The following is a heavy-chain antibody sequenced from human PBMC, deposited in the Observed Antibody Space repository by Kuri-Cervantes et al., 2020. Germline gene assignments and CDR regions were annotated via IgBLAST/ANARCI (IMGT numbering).Heavy chain of an antibody. CDR1: GFTFSDYY. CDR3: IRDLAGAYGY. Sequence: GGSLRLSCAASGFTFSDYYMSWIRQAPGKGLEWVSRIDTDGSTTTYADSVKGRFTISRDNAKNTLYLQMSSLRVEDTAVYYCIRDLAGAYGYWGQGVVVTVSS. CDR2: IDTDGSTT. J-gene: IGHJ4*02. V-gene: IGHV3-74*01. D-gene: IGHD6-19*01.